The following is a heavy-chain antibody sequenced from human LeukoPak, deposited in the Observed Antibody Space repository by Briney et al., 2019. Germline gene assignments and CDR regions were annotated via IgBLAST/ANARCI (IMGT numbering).Heavy chain of an antibody. D-gene: IGHD6-13*01. V-gene: IGHV3-11*01. Sequence: PGGSLRLSCAASGFTLSDYYMSWIRQAPGKGLEWVSYISSSGDTTYYSGSVKGRFTISRDNARNSLYLQMNSLRDEDTAVYYCARDVAEIAAAGTNYFNYWGQGTLVTVSS. CDR2: ISSSGDTT. CDR1: GFTLSDYY. J-gene: IGHJ4*02. CDR3: ARDVAEIAAAGTNYFNY.